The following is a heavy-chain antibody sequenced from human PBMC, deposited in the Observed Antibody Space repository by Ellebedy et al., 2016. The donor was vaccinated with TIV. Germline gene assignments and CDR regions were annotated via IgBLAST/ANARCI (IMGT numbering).Heavy chain of an antibody. J-gene: IGHJ5*02. CDR3: ARKRLGDLFP. V-gene: IGHV3-72*01. CDR2: ARSKVARYST. D-gene: IGHD3-10*01. Sequence: GESLKISCLTSGFNLNDHYIDWVRQAPGKGLEWVGRARSKVARYSTEHAASVKGRFTISRDDSKNSIYLQMNSLKTEDTAVYFCARKRLGDLFPWGQGTLVTVSS. CDR1: GFNLNDHY.